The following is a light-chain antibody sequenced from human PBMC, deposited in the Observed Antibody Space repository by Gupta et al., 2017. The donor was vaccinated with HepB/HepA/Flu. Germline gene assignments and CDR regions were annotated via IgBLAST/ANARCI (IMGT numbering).Light chain of an antibody. CDR2: KDS. V-gene: IGLV3-25*03. CDR1: ALPKQY. Sequence: SYELTQPPSVSVSPGQTARITCSGDALPKQYAYWYQQKPGQAPVLVIYKDSERPSGIPERFSGSSSGTTVTLTISGVQAEDEADYYCQSADSSGTSGVVFGGGNKLTVL. CDR3: QSADSSGTSGVV. J-gene: IGLJ2*01.